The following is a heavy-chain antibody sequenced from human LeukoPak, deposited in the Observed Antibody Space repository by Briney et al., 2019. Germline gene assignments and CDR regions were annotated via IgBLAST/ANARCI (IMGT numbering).Heavy chain of an antibody. Sequence: GGSLRLSSAASGFTFSSYSMNWVRQAPGKGLEWVSYISSSSSTIYYADSVKGRFTISRDNAKNSLYLQMNSLRAEDTAVYYCARSASRIYYYDSSGYYMDVWGKGTTVTVSS. CDR2: ISSSSSTI. J-gene: IGHJ6*03. CDR1: GFTFSSYS. CDR3: ARSASRIYYYDSSGYYMDV. D-gene: IGHD3-22*01. V-gene: IGHV3-48*01.